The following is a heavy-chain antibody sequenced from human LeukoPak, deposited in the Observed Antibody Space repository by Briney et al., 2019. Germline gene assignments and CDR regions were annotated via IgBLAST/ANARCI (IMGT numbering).Heavy chain of an antibody. J-gene: IGHJ4*02. V-gene: IGHV4-59*01. CDR2: IYYSGST. CDR1: GGSISSYY. D-gene: IGHD1-26*01. CDR3: ARGGGSYDLDY. Sequence: TSETLSLTCTVSGGSISSYYWSWIRQPPGKGLEWIGYIYYSGSTNYNPSLKGRVTISVDTSKNQFSLKLSSATAADTAVYYCARGGGSYDLDYWGQGTLVTVSS.